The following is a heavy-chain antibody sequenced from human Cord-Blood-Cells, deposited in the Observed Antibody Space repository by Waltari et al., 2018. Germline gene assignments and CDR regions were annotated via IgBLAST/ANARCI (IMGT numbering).Heavy chain of an antibody. J-gene: IGHJ4*02. D-gene: IGHD6-19*01. CDR2: INHSGST. V-gene: IGHV4-34*01. CDR3: ARDRIGQWLVRD. CDR1: GGSFSGYY. Sequence: QVQLQQWGAGLLKPSETLSLTCAVYGGSFSGYYWSWIRQPPGKGLEWIGEINHSGSTNYNPSLKSRVTISVDTSKNQFSLKLSSVTAADTAVYYCARDRIGQWLVRDWGQGTLVTVSS.